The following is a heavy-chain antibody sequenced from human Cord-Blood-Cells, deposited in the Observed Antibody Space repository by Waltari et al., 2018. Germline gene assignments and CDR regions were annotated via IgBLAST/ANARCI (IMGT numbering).Heavy chain of an antibody. D-gene: IGHD3-10*01. V-gene: IGHV3-23*01. CDR2: VSGSGGST. CDR3: AKSPVYGSGRSY. J-gene: IGHJ4*02. CDR1: GFTFSSYA. Sequence: EVQLLVSGGGLVQPGGSLRLSCAASGFTFSSYAMSWVRQAPGKGLGWGSAVSGSGGSTDYAGSVKGRLTISRDNSKNALYLQMNSLRAEDTAVYYCAKSPVYGSGRSYWGQGTLVTVSS.